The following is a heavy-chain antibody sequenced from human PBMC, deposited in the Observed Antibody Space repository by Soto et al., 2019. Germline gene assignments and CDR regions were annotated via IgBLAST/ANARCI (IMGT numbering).Heavy chain of an antibody. CDR3: ARVYNSNWFDP. Sequence: PGGSLRLSCAASGFTFSSYAMHWVRQAPGKGLEWVAVISYDGSNKYYADSVKGRFTISRDNSKNTLYLQMNSLRAEDTAVYYCARVYNSNWFDPWGQGTLVTVSS. J-gene: IGHJ5*02. CDR1: GFTFSSYA. CDR2: ISYDGSNK. D-gene: IGHD1-20*01. V-gene: IGHV3-30-3*01.